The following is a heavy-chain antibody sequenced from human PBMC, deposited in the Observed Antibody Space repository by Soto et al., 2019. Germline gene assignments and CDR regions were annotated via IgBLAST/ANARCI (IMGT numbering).Heavy chain of an antibody. D-gene: IGHD5-12*01. CDR3: ARGRDIVATIPFDY. Sequence: SETLSLTSAVYGGSFSGYYWSWIRQPPGKGLEWIGEINHSGSTNYNPSLKSRVTISVDTSKNQFSLKLSSVTAADTAVYYCARGRDIVATIPFDYWGQGTLVTVPQ. J-gene: IGHJ4*02. CDR2: INHSGST. V-gene: IGHV4-34*01. CDR1: GGSFSGYY.